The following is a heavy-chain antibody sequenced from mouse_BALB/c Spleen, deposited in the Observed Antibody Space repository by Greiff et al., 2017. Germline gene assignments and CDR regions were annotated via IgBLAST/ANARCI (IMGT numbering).Heavy chain of an antibody. J-gene: IGHJ2*01. D-gene: IGHD1-1*01. CDR1: GYAFTNYW. Sequence: VQLQQSGAELVRPGTSVKISYKASGYAFTNYWLGWVKQRPGHGLEWIGDIYPGSGNTYYNEKFKGKATLTADKSSSTAYMQLSSLTSEDSAVYFCARWGTTVVAPGYFDYWGQGTTLTVSS. V-gene: IGHV1-63*01. CDR2: IYPGSGNT. CDR3: ARWGTTVVAPGYFDY.